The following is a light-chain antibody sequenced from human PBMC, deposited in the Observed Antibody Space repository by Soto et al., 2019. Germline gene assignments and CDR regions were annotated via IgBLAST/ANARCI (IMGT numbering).Light chain of an antibody. CDR2: GTS. CDR3: QQYNNWPPLFT. J-gene: IGKJ3*01. Sequence: EIVMTQSPATLYVSPGARATLSCRASQSGSSNLDGYLQKPGQAPRLLIYGTSTRATGIPSRLSGSGSGTEFTLTISSLQSENFAVYYCQQYNNWPPLFTFGPGTKVDIK. V-gene: IGKV3-15*01. CDR1: QSGSSN.